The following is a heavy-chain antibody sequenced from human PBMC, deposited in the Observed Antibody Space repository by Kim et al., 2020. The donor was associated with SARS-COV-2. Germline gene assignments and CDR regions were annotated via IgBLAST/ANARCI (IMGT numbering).Heavy chain of an antibody. Sequence: GGSLRLSCAASGFTFSSYAMSWVRQAPGKGLEWVAAISCSGGSTYYADSVKGRFTISRDNSKNTLYLQMNSLRAEDTAVYYCAKDKTYYDFWSGYPFDYWGQGTLVTVSS. J-gene: IGHJ4*02. CDR1: GFTFSSYA. V-gene: IGHV3-23*01. CDR3: AKDKTYYDFWSGYPFDY. D-gene: IGHD3-3*01. CDR2: ISCSGGST.